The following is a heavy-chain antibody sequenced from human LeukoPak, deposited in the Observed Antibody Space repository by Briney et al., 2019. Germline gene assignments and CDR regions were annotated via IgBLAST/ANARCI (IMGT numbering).Heavy chain of an antibody. V-gene: IGHV3-33*08. CDR2: IWYDGSNK. Sequence: PGRSLRLSCAASGFTLSSYGMHWVRQAPGKGLEWVAVIWYDGSNKYYADSVKGRFTISRDNSKNTLYLQMNSLRAEDTAVYYCARGGLLLWFGESLDYWGQGTLVTVSS. D-gene: IGHD3-10*01. CDR1: GFTLSSYG. CDR3: ARGGLLLWFGESLDY. J-gene: IGHJ4*02.